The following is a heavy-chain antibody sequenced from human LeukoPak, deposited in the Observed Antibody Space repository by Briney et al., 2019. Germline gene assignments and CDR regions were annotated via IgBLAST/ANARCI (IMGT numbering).Heavy chain of an antibody. CDR2: IIPIFDTA. CDR3: ARVAHSTGVPALGVPFDF. CDR1: GGTFSTYA. V-gene: IGHV1-69*01. D-gene: IGHD2-2*01. Sequence: ASVKVSCKASGGTFSTYAISWVRQAPGQGLEWMGGIIPIFDTANYAQKFEDRVTITADESTSTAYMELSTLRSDDTAVYYCARVAHSTGVPALGVPFDFWGQGTMVTVSS. J-gene: IGHJ3*01.